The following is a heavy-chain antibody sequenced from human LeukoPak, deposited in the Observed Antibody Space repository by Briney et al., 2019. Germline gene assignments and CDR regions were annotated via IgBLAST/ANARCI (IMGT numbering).Heavy chain of an antibody. D-gene: IGHD6-13*01. CDR2: INPSGGST. J-gene: IGHJ4*02. CDR1: GYTFTSYY. Sequence: GASVKVSCKASGYTFTSYYMHWVRQAPGQALEWMGIINPSGGSTSYAQKFQGRVTMTRDTSTSTVYMELSSLRSEDTAVYYCARGGSSSWLELAPLDYWGQGTLVTVSS. V-gene: IGHV1-46*01. CDR3: ARGGSSSWLELAPLDY.